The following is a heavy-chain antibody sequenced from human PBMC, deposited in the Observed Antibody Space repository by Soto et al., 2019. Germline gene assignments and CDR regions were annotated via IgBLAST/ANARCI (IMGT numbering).Heavy chain of an antibody. Sequence: SVKVSCKASGGTFSSYTISWVRQAPGQGLEWMGRIITILGIANYAQKFQGRVTITADKSTSTAYMELSSLRSEDTAVYYCASLGYCSGGSCYPDYYYYYMDVWGKGTTVTVSS. J-gene: IGHJ6*03. CDR2: IITILGIA. CDR3: ASLGYCSGGSCYPDYYYYYMDV. V-gene: IGHV1-69*02. D-gene: IGHD2-15*01. CDR1: GGTFSSYT.